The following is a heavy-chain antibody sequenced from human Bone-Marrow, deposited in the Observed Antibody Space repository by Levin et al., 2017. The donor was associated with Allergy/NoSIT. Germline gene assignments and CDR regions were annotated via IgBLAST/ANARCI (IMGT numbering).Heavy chain of an antibody. D-gene: IGHD2-2*01. CDR1: GGSISSHY. J-gene: IGHJ3*02. CDR3: ARDRIVIPAAAPSVFDI. Sequence: ESLKISCTVSGGSISSHYWNWIRQPPGKGLEWIGHIYYSGSTNYNPSLRSRVTISVDTSKNQFSLELTSVTAADTAVYYCARDRIVIPAAAPSVFDIWGQGTMVTVSS. V-gene: IGHV4-59*11. CDR2: IYYSGST.